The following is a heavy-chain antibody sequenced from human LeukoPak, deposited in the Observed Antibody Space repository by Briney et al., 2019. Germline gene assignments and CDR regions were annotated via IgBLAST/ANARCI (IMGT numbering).Heavy chain of an antibody. CDR1: GFIFRKYG. Sequence: GALRLSFSASGFIFRKYGMAWVRQAPGKGLGGVALIWFDGSHTYYADSVKGRFTISRDNSNNTLYLQMDSLRAEDTAVYFCVRSDSSGYYYPQTYWGQGTLVTVSS. V-gene: IGHV3-33*03. CDR3: VRSDSSGYYYPQTY. CDR2: IWFDGSHT. J-gene: IGHJ4*02. D-gene: IGHD3-22*01.